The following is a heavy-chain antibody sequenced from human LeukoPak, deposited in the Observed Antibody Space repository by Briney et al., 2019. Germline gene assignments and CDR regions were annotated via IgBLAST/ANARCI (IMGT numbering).Heavy chain of an antibody. CDR2: ISGVGGST. CDR3: AKRTVGEGPPFDY. D-gene: IGHD3-16*01. Sequence: GGSLRLSCAASGFTFRNHAMTWVRQAPGKGLEWVSAISGVGGSTYYADSVKGRFTISRDNSKSTLYLQMNSLRAEDTAVYYCAKRTVGEGPPFDYWGQGTLVTVSS. CDR1: GFTFRNHA. V-gene: IGHV3-23*01. J-gene: IGHJ4*02.